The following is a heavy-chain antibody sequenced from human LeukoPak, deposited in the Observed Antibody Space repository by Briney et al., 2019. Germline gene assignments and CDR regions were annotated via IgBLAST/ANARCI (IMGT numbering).Heavy chain of an antibody. CDR3: ARASDYYDSSGYLPYNWFDP. Sequence: SVKVSCKAPGGTFSSYAISWVRQAPGQGLEWMGGIIPIFGTANYAQKFQGRVAITADESTSTAYMELSSLRSEDTAVYYCARASDYYDSSGYLPYNWFDPWGQGTLVTVSS. J-gene: IGHJ5*02. D-gene: IGHD3-22*01. CDR2: IIPIFGTA. CDR1: GGTFSSYA. V-gene: IGHV1-69*01.